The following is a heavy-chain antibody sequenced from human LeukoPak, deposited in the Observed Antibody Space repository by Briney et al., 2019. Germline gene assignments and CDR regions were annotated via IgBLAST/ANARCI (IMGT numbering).Heavy chain of an antibody. Sequence: GSSVKVSCKASGGTFSSYAISWVRQAPGQGLEWMGGIIPIFGTANYAQKFQGRVTITTDESTSTAYMELSSLRSEDTAVYYCASGYPLDYYDSSGYYYFDYWAREPWSPSPQ. D-gene: IGHD3-22*01. V-gene: IGHV1-69*05. CDR3: ASGYPLDYYDSSGYYYFDY. J-gene: IGHJ4*02. CDR2: IIPIFGTA. CDR1: GGTFSSYA.